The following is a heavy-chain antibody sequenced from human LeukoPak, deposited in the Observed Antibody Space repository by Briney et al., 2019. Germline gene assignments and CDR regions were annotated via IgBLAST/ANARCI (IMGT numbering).Heavy chain of an antibody. CDR2: IYSGGST. J-gene: IGHJ1*01. CDR1: GFTVSSNY. V-gene: IGHV3-53*01. Sequence: PGGSLRLSCAASGFTVSSNYMSWVRQAPGKGLEWVSVIYSGGSTYYADSVKGRFTISRDNSKDTLYLQMNSLRAEDTAVYYCAIGFRSSGWKRYFQHWGQGTLVTVSS. D-gene: IGHD6-19*01. CDR3: AIGFRSSGWKRYFQH.